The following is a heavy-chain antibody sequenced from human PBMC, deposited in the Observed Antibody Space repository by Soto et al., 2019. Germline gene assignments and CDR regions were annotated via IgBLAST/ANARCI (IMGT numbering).Heavy chain of an antibody. CDR1: GFTFTSYA. J-gene: IGHJ4*02. V-gene: IGHV3-23*01. Sequence: EVQLLESGGGLGQPEGSLRLSCAASGFTFTSYAMGWVRQAPGKGLEWVSVISSGGSTYYADSVRGRFTISRDNSKDTLSLQMNSLRAEDTAVYYCAKRRGAGGHFDYWGQGALVTVSS. CDR2: ISSGGST. D-gene: IGHD2-15*01. CDR3: AKRRGAGGHFDY.